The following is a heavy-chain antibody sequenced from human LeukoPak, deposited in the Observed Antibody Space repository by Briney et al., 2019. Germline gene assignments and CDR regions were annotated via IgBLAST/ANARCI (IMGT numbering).Heavy chain of an antibody. CDR3: ARSFDFWSSSNFDY. CDR2: IYTSGST. V-gene: IGHV4-4*07. J-gene: IGHJ4*02. D-gene: IGHD3-3*01. CDR1: GGSISTYY. Sequence: SETLSLTCTVSGGSISTYYWSWIRQPAGKGLEWIGRIYTSGSTNYNPSLKSRVTMSVDTSKNQFSLKLSSVTAADTAVYYCARSFDFWSSSNFDYWGQGTLVTVSS.